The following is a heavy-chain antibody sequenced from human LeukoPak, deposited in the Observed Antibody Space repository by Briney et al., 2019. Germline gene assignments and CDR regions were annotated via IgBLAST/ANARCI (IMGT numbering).Heavy chain of an antibody. V-gene: IGHV3-15*01. Sequence: PGGSLRLSCAASGFTFTKAWMSWVRQAPGKGLEWVGRIKSKTDGETTDFAAPVKGRFTISRDDSENTVYLQMNSLKTEDTAVYYCATGTLRYFDYWGQGTLVTVSS. D-gene: IGHD3-9*01. CDR3: ATGTLRYFDY. CDR2: IKSKTDGETT. J-gene: IGHJ4*02. CDR1: GFTFTKAW.